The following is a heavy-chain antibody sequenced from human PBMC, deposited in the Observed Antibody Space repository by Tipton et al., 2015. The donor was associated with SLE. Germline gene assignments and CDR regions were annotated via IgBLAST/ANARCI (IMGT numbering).Heavy chain of an antibody. CDR2: ISYDGSNK. D-gene: IGHD2-2*01. CDR3: ASSVVPAGWNGMDV. Sequence: RSLRLSCAASGFTFSSYGMHWVRQAPGKGLEWVAVISYDGSNKYYADSVKGRFTISRDNSKNTLYLQMNSLRAEDTAVYYCASSVVPAGWNGMDVWGQGTTVTVSS. CDR1: GFTFSSYG. V-gene: IGHV3-30*03. J-gene: IGHJ6*02.